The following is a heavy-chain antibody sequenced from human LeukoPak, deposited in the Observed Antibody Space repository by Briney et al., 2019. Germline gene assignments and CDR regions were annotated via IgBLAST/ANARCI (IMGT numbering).Heavy chain of an antibody. CDR1: GGTFSSYA. D-gene: IGHD6-19*01. J-gene: IGHJ4*02. CDR3: ASKSMSSGWYILF. CDR2: IIPILGIA. Sequence: ASVKVSCKASGGTFSSYAISWVRQAPGQGLEWMGRIIPILGIANYAQKFQGRVTITADKSTSTAYMELSSLRSEDTAVYYCASKSMSSGWYILFWGQGTLVTVFS. V-gene: IGHV1-69*04.